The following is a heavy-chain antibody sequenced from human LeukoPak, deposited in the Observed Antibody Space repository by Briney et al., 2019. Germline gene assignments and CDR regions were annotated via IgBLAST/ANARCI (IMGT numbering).Heavy chain of an antibody. D-gene: IGHD3-22*01. CDR2: IYPGDSDT. J-gene: IGHJ3*02. CDR1: GYSFTSYW. Sequence: GESLKISCKASGYSFTSYWIGWVRQMPGKGLEWMGIIYPGDSDTRYSPSFQGQVTISADKSISTAYLQWSSLKASDTAMYYCARPIVSGYYLDAFDIWGQGTMVTVSS. V-gene: IGHV5-51*01. CDR3: ARPIVSGYYLDAFDI.